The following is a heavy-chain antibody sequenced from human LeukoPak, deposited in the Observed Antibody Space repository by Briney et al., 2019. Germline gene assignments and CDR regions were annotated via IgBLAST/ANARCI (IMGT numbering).Heavy chain of an antibody. D-gene: IGHD6-19*01. CDR3: ARRGSSGWWYYFHY. CDR2: IYTSGST. Sequence: SETLSLTCTVSGGSISGYYWSWIRQPPGKGLEWIGYIYTSGSTNYNPPLKSRVTIALDTSKNQFSLKLSSVTAADTAVYYCARRGSSGWWYYFHYWGQGTLVTVSS. J-gene: IGHJ4*02. V-gene: IGHV4-4*09. CDR1: GGSISGYY.